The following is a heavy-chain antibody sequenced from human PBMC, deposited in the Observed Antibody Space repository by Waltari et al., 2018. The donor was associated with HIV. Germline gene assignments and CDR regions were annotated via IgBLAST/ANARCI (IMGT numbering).Heavy chain of an antibody. CDR1: GESFSPFY. J-gene: IGHJ4*02. CDR2: VSHSGRT. CDR3: ARVNQDDGNSEPLDY. Sequence: QVHLQQWGAGLLTPSETLLLTCAVYGESFSPFYWTWIRQVPGEGLEWIGEVSHSGRTAYNPSLKSRVTMSVDTSKNQFSLRLSSVTAADSAIYYCARVNQDDGNSEPLDYWGQGTLVTVSS. D-gene: IGHD1-1*01. V-gene: IGHV4-34*02.